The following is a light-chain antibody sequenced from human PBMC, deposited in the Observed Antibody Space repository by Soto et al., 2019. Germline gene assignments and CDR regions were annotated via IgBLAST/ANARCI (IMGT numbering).Light chain of an antibody. Sequence: QCVLAEPASVSVSPGQSITISCTGTITDVGAYNYVAWDPQHRGKAPKLIIYDVSTVPSGISYRFSASKSGNTASLTISALHSVDEADYYCISYPGKSACYVFGSGTNATVL. CDR1: ITDVGAYNY. J-gene: IGLJ1*01. CDR3: ISYPGKSACYV. CDR2: DVS. V-gene: IGLV2-14*01.